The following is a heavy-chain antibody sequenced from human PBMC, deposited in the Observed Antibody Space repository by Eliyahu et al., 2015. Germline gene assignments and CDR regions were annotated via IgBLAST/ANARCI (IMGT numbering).Heavy chain of an antibody. CDR3: ARQGDSSGYYFGAFDY. Sequence: QVQLQESGPGLVKPSETLSLTCTVSGGSISSYXWSWIRQPPGKGLEWIGYIYTSGSTNYNPSLKSRVTISVDTSKNQFSLKLSSVTAADTAVYYCARQGDSSGYYFGAFDYWGQGTLVTVSS. CDR1: GGSISSYX. V-gene: IGHV4-4*09. CDR2: IYTSGST. J-gene: IGHJ4*02. D-gene: IGHD3-22*01.